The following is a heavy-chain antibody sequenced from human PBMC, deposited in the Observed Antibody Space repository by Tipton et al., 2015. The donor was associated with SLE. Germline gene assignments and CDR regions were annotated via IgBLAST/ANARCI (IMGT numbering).Heavy chain of an antibody. CDR2: IYYSGST. V-gene: IGHV4-31*03. CDR3: ARGLGYSSRLYPSSIDP. CDR1: GDSISSSNYY. J-gene: IGHJ5*02. D-gene: IGHD6-13*01. Sequence: TLSLTCTVSGDSISSSNYYWSWIRQHPGKGLEWIGYIYYSGSTYYNPSLKSRVTISVDTSKNDFSLKLSSVTAADTAVYYCARGLGYSSRLYPSSIDPWGQGTLVTVSS.